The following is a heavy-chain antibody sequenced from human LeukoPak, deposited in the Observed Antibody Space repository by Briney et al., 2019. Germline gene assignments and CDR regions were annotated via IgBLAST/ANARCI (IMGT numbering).Heavy chain of an antibody. V-gene: IGHV3-23*01. Sequence: GGSLTLSCAASGFTFSSYAMSWVRQAPGKGLEWVSGVSGSGGSTYYADSVKGRFTISRDNSKNTLYLQMNSLRAEDPAVYYWAKDLGNYYYSSGYPDYWGQGTLVTVSS. D-gene: IGHD3-22*01. CDR1: GFTFSSYA. J-gene: IGHJ4*02. CDR3: AKDLGNYYYSSGYPDY. CDR2: VSGSGGST.